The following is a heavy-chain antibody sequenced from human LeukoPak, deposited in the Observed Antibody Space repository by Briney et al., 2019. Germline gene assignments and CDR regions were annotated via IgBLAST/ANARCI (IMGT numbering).Heavy chain of an antibody. Sequence: SETLSLTCAVYGGSFSGYYWSWIRQPPGKGLEWIGEINHSGSTNYNPSLKSRVTISVDTSKNQFSLKLSSVTAADTAVYYCARTSHIRGSFDYWGQGTLVTVSS. D-gene: IGHD1-14*01. V-gene: IGHV4-34*01. CDR3: ARTSHIRGSFDY. CDR2: INHSGST. J-gene: IGHJ4*02. CDR1: GGSFSGYY.